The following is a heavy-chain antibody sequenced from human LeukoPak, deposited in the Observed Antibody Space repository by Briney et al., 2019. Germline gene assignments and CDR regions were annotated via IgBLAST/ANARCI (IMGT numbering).Heavy chain of an antibody. V-gene: IGHV3-21*01. CDR1: GFTFSSYG. D-gene: IGHD1-26*01. J-gene: IGHJ4*02. CDR3: ARDRGSYTYYFDY. CDR2: ISSSSSYI. Sequence: GGSLRLSCAASGFTFSSYGMNWVRQAPGKGLEWVSSISSSSSYIYYADSVKGRFTISRDNAKNSLYLQMNSLRAEDTAVYYCARDRGSYTYYFDYWGQGTLVTVSS.